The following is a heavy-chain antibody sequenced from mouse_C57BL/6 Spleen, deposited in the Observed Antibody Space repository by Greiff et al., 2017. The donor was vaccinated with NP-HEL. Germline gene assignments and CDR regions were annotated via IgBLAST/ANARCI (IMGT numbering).Heavy chain of an antibody. V-gene: IGHV5-4*03. Sequence: EVKLMESGGGLVKPGGSLKLSCAASGFTFSSYAMSWVRQTPEKRLEWVATISDGGSYTYYPDNVKGRFTISRDNAKNNLYLQMSHLKSEETAMYYCASAFDYWGKGTTLTVSS. J-gene: IGHJ2*01. CDR1: GFTFSSYA. CDR3: ASAFDY. CDR2: ISDGGSYT.